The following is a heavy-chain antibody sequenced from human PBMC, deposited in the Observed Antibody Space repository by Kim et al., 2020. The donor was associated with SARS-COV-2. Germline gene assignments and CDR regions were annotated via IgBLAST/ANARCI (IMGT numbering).Heavy chain of an antibody. CDR2: IWYDGSNK. D-gene: IGHD3-22*01. CDR1: GFTFSSYG. J-gene: IGHJ5*02. V-gene: IGHV3-33*01. Sequence: GGSLRLSCAASGFTFSSYGMHWVRQAPGKGLEWVAVIWYDGSNKYYADSVKGRFTISRDNSKNTLYLQMNSLRAEDTAVYYCARDFFSYYYDSSGYSNWFDPWGQGTLVTVSS. CDR3: ARDFFSYYYDSSGYSNWFDP.